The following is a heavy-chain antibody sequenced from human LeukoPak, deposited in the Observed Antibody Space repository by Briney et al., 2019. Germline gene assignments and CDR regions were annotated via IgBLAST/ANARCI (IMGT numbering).Heavy chain of an antibody. V-gene: IGHV1-3*01. D-gene: IGHD3-10*01. J-gene: IGHJ5*02. CDR3: ARDMVRGVIFLDP. CDR1: GYTFTSYA. CDR2: INAGNGNT. Sequence: EASVKVSCKASGYTFTSYAMHWVRQAPGQRLEWMGWINAGNGNTKYSQKFQGRVTITRDTSASTAYMELSSLRSEDTAVYYCARDMVRGVIFLDPGGQGTLVTVSS.